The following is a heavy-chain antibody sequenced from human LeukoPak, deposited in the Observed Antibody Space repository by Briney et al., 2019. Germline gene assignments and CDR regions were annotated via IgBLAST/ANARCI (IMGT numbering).Heavy chain of an antibody. CDR1: RFTFSSYG. CDR2: NRYDGCNK. D-gene: IGHD4-17*01. Sequence: SLRLPYAASRFTFSSYGMHWVRQAPAKGLEWVAFNRYDGCNKHYADSAKGRFPNSRDNCKNTLYLQMNSLRADDTAVYYCAKEIWPTVTTPGRTYFDYWGRGTVVTVSS. J-gene: IGHJ4*02. V-gene: IGHV3-30*02. CDR3: AKEIWPTVTTPGRTYFDY.